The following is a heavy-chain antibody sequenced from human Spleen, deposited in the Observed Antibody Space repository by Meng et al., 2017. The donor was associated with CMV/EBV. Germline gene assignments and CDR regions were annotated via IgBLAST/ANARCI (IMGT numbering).Heavy chain of an antibody. CDR3: ARERGYCSSTSCPYWYFDL. CDR1: SSGDYY. J-gene: IGHJ2*01. D-gene: IGHD2-2*01. V-gene: IGHV4-30-4*08. CDR2: LYYRGST. Sequence: SSGDYYWSWIRQPPGKGLEWIGYLYYRGSTYYNPSLKSRVTISVDTSKNQFSLKLSSVTAADTAVYYCARERGYCSSTSCPYWYFDLWGRGTLVTVSS.